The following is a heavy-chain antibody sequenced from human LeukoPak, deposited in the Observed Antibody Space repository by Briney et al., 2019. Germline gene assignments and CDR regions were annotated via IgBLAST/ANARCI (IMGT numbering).Heavy chain of an antibody. Sequence: SVKVSCKASGGTFSSYAISWVRQAPGQGLEWMGGIIPIFGTANYAQKFQGRVTITADESTSTAYMELSSLRSEDTAVYYCARHTAARRGPCYYYYMDVWGKGTTVTVSS. CDR2: IIPIFGTA. D-gene: IGHD2-15*01. CDR3: ARHTAARRGPCYYYYMDV. V-gene: IGHV1-69*13. J-gene: IGHJ6*03. CDR1: GGTFSSYA.